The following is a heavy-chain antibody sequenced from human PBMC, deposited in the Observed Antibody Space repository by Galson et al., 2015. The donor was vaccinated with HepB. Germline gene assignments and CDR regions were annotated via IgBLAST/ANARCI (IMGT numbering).Heavy chain of an antibody. V-gene: IGHV3-30-3*01. D-gene: IGHD6-19*01. CDR1: GFTFSSYA. J-gene: IGHJ4*02. Sequence: SLRLSCAASGFTFSSYAMHWVRQAPGKGLEWVAVISYDGSNKYYADSVKGRFTISRDNSKNTLYLQMNSLRAEDTAVYYCAREREGREQWPPDYWGQGTLVTVSS. CDR3: AREREGREQWPPDY. CDR2: ISYDGSNK.